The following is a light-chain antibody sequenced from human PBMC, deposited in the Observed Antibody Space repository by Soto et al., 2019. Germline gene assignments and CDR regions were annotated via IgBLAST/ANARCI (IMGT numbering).Light chain of an antibody. CDR1: QSVATN. CDR3: QQYNKWPYT. CDR2: GAS. V-gene: IGKV3-15*01. Sequence: EIVMTQSPATLSVSPGERATLSCRASQSVATNLAWYQQKPGQSPRLLIYGASTRATGIPAGFSGDGSGTEFTLTISSLQSEEFAVYFCQQYNKWPYTFGQGTKLELK. J-gene: IGKJ2*01.